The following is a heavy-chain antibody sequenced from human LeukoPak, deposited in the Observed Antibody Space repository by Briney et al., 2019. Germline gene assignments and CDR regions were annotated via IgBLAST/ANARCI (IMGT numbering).Heavy chain of an antibody. J-gene: IGHJ4*02. CDR3: ARDLFGSGSFYGF. D-gene: IGHD3-10*01. V-gene: IGHV3-21*06. CDR2: ITSSSAYI. Sequence: GGSLRLSCAASGFTFSTYSMNWVRQAPGKGLEWVSTITSSSAYIYYADSVKGRFTISRDNAKNSLYLQMNSLRAEDTAVYYRARDLFGSGSFYGFWGQGTLVTVSS. CDR1: GFTFSTYS.